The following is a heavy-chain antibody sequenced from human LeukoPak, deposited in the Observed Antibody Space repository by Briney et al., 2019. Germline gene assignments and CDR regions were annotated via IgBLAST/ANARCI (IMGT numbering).Heavy chain of an antibody. Sequence: AGSLRRSCSASGFTFSTYFMHWVRRAPGKGLGYVSAISSNGGSTYYADSVKGRLTISRDNSKNTLYLQMSRLRDEDTAVYHCVKDDSYYYDSGGYPHWGQGTLVTVSS. CDR3: VKDDSYYYDSGGYPH. D-gene: IGHD3-22*01. J-gene: IGHJ4*02. CDR1: GFTFSTYF. V-gene: IGHV3-64D*09. CDR2: ISSNGGST.